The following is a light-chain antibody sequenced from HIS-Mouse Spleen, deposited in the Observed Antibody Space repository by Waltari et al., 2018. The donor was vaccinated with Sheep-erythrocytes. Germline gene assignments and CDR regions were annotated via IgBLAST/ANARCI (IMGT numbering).Light chain of an antibody. CDR3: QAWDSSTVV. Sequence: SYELTQPPSVSVSPGQTASITCSGDKLGDKYACWYHQKPGQSPVLVIYQDSKRPAGLPERFSCHNSGTTATLTISGTQAMDEADYYGQAWDSSTVVFGGGTKLTVL. J-gene: IGLJ2*01. CDR1: KLGDKY. CDR2: QDS. V-gene: IGLV3-1*01.